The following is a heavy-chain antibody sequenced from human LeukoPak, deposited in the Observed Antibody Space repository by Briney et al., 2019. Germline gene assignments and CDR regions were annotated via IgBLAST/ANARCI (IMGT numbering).Heavy chain of an antibody. CDR2: IYPGDSGT. CDR1: AFTFTNYW. J-gene: IGHJ3*02. CDR3: ARRRYCNSTSCYEGAFGI. D-gene: IGHD2-2*01. V-gene: IGHV5-51*01. Sequence: GKSLKISCEGSAFTFTNYWIAWVRQMPGKGLEWMGIIYPGDSGTRYSPSFQGQVTISADKSISTAYLQWSSLKASDTAIYYCARRRYCNSTSCYEGAFGIWGQGTMVTVSS.